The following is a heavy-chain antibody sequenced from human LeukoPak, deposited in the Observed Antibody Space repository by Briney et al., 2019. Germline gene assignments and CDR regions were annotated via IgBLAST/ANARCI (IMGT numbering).Heavy chain of an antibody. J-gene: IGHJ4*02. V-gene: IGHV3-66*01. CDR3: ARDVRKQGLWS. CDR2: IYSGDRT. Sequence: GESPRLSCAASGFTVSTNYMSWVRQAPGKGLEWVSIIYSGDRTDYADSLKGRFTISRDTSKNTLYLQMSSLRAEDTAVYYCARDVRKQGLWSWGQGTLVTVSS. D-gene: IGHD3-10*01. CDR1: GFTVSTNY.